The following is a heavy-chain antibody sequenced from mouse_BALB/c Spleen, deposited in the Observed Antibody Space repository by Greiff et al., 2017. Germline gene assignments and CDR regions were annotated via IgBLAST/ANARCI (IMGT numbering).Heavy chain of an antibody. CDR2: INPSNGGT. Sequence: QVQLQQSGAELVKPGASVKLSCKASGYTFTSYYLYWVKQTPGQGLEWIGEINPSNGGTNFTEKFKSKATLTVDTSSSTAYMQLSRLTSEDSAVYYCARGGDGYYWYCGVWGAGTTVTVSA. D-gene: IGHD2-3*01. CDR3: ARGGDGYYWYCGV. CDR1: GYTFTSYY. V-gene: IGHV1S81*02. J-gene: IGHJ1*01.